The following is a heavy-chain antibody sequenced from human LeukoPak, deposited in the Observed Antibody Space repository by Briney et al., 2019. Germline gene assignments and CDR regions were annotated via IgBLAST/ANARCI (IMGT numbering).Heavy chain of an antibody. V-gene: IGHV4-39*07. CDR2: IYYGGST. D-gene: IGHD1-26*01. CDR3: ARVFSGSSGGGYYFDY. J-gene: IGHJ4*02. Sequence: SETLSLTCTVSGGSISSSNYYWGWIRQPPGKGLEWIGSIYYGGSTYYNPSLKSRVTISLDTSKNQFSLKLSSVTAADTAVYYCARVFSGSSGGGYYFDYWGQGTLVTVSS. CDR1: GGSISSSNYY.